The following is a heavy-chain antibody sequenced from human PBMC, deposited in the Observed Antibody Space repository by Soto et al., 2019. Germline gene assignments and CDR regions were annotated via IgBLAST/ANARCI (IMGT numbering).Heavy chain of an antibody. J-gene: IGHJ5*01. D-gene: IGHD2-2*01. V-gene: IGHV1-18*04. Sequence: QVQLMQSGTEVKKPGASVTVSCKASGYTSADFGISWVRQAPGQGLEWMGWVSGNNGASNPAPKVQGRITMTLDTSTGVSYMALTSLRPDDSAIYYCVRDQKYFRVNGNWFDSWGQGTLVSVSS. CDR2: VSGNNGAS. CDR3: VRDQKYFRVNGNWFDS. CDR1: GYTSADFG.